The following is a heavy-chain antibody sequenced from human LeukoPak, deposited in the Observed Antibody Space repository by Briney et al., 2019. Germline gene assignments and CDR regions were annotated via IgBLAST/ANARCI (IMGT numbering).Heavy chain of an antibody. CDR3: ARELGYCSSTSCPRYYYYGMDV. D-gene: IGHD2-2*01. Sequence: GGSLRLSCAASGFIFSSYVMSWVRQAPGKGLEWVANIKQDGSEKYYVDSVKGRFTISRDNAKNSLYLQMNSLRAEDTAVYYCARELGYCSSTSCPRYYYYGMDVWGQGTTVTVSS. V-gene: IGHV3-7*01. J-gene: IGHJ6*02. CDR1: GFIFSSYV. CDR2: IKQDGSEK.